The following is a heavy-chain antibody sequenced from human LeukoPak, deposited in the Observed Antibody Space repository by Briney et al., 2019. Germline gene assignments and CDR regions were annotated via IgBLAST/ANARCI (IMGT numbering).Heavy chain of an antibody. J-gene: IGHJ6*02. CDR3: ASPLTYYDILTGLNYYYYGMDV. D-gene: IGHD3-9*01. CDR2: IIPILGIA. CDR1: GGTFSSYA. Sequence: SVKVSFKASGGTFSSYAISWVRQAPGQGLEWMGRIIPILGIANYAQKFQGRVTITADKSTSTAYMELSSLRSEDTAVYYCASPLTYYDILTGLNYYYYGMDVWGQGTTVTVSS. V-gene: IGHV1-69*04.